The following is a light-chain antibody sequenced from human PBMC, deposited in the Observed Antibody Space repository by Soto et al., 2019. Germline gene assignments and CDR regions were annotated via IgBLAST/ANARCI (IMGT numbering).Light chain of an antibody. CDR2: EVS. CDR1: SSDVGGYNY. CDR3: SSYTSSSPHYV. J-gene: IGLJ1*01. V-gene: IGLV2-14*01. Sequence: QSVLTQPASVSGSPGQSITISCTGTSSDVGGYNYVSWYQQHPGKAPKLMIYEVSNRPSGVSNRFSGPKSGNTASLTISGLQAEDEADYYCSSYTSSSPHYVFGTVTKLTVL.